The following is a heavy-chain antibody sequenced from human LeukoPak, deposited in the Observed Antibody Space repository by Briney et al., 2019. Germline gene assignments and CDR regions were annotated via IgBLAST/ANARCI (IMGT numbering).Heavy chain of an antibody. D-gene: IGHD3-10*01. J-gene: IGHJ4*02. Sequence: GASVKVSCKASGYTFTSYYMHWVRQAPGQGLEWMGIINPSGGSTSYAQKFQGRVTMTRDMSTSTVYMELSSLRSEDTAVYYCATADLGSGSYYNGDYWGQGTLVTVSS. CDR3: ATADLGSGSYYNGDY. V-gene: IGHV1-46*01. CDR2: INPSGGST. CDR1: GYTFTSYY.